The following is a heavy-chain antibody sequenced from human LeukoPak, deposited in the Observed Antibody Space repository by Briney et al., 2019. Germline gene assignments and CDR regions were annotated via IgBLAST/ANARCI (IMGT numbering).Heavy chain of an antibody. V-gene: IGHV1-3*01. CDR2: INAGNGNT. D-gene: IGHD6-6*01. CDR3: ARVAGSSSGLGYYYYGMDV. CDR1: GYTFTSYA. J-gene: IGHJ6*02. Sequence: ASVKVSCKASGYTFTSYAMHWVRQAPGQRLEWMGWINAGNGNTKYSQKFQGRVIITRDTSASTAYMELSSLRSEDTAVYYCARVAGSSSGLGYYYYGMDVWGQGTTVTVSS.